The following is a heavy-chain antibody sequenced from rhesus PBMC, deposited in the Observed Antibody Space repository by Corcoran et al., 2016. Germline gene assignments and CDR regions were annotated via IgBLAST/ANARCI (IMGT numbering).Heavy chain of an antibody. Sequence: QVQLQESGPGLVTPSEPLSLTCAVSGGSISDDYYCTWIRQPPGKGLEWIGNIYSSSGGTNYNPSLQNRVTISRDTSKNQFSLKLSSLTAADTALYFCFGTTARFDVWGAGVLVTVSS. CDR1: GGSISDDYY. V-gene: IGHV4-106*01. J-gene: IGHJ5-1*01. D-gene: IGHD4-29*01. CDR2: IYSSSGGT. CDR3: FGTTARFDV.